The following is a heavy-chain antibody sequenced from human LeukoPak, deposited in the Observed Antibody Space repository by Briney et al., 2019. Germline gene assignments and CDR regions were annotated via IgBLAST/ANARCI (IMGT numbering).Heavy chain of an antibody. CDR1: GFTFSSYG. D-gene: IGHD2-8*02. CDR2: VNEGGENT. J-gene: IGHJ4*02. V-gene: IGHV3-23*01. Sequence: GGALRLSCAATGFTFSSYGMTWVRQAPGRGLEWVSTVNEGGENTHYADSVKGRFTISRDNAKNTLRLQMDSLRGEDSAMYYCATDTGAFHFAYWGQGTLVTVSS. CDR3: ATDTGAFHFAY.